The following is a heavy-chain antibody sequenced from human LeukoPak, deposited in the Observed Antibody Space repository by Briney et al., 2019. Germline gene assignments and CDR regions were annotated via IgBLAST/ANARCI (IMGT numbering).Heavy chain of an antibody. CDR2: ISGYNGNT. J-gene: IGHJ4*02. D-gene: IGHD4-17*01. CDR1: GYTFTNHG. Sequence: SVKVSCKTSGYTFTNHGISWVRQAPGQGLEWMGWISGYNGNTSYVQKFRGRVTMTTATSTSTAYMELRSLSSGDTAVYYCARDLSLGRHDDGEPFDYWGQGTLVTVSS. V-gene: IGHV1-18*01. CDR3: ARDLSLGRHDDGEPFDY.